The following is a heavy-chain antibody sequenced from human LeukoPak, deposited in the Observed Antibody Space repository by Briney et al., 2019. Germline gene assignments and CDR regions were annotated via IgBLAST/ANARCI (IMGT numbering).Heavy chain of an antibody. D-gene: IGHD6-19*01. CDR3: ARDSSVNAFDM. J-gene: IGHJ3*02. CDR1: GYTFTSYD. CDR2: MNPNSGNT. Sequence: ASVNVSCKASGYTFTSYDINWVRQAPGQGLEWMGWMNPNSGNTGYAQRFQGRVTMTRDTSISTAYMELSSLRSEDTAVCYCARDSSVNAFDMWGQGTMVTVSS. V-gene: IGHV1-8*01.